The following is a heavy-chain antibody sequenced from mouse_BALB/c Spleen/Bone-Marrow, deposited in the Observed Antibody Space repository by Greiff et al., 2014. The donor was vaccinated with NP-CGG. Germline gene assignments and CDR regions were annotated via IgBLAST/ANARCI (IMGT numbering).Heavy chain of an antibody. CDR3: ASYYYGSSGFAY. D-gene: IGHD1-1*01. J-gene: IGHJ3*01. CDR1: GFNIKDTY. Sequence: EVQLQESGAELVKPGASVKLSCTASGFNIKDTYMHWVKQRPEQGLEWIGRIDPANGNTKYDPKFQGKATITADTSPNTAYLQLSSLTSEDTAVYYCASYYYGSSGFAYWGQGTLVTVSA. V-gene: IGHV14-3*02. CDR2: IDPANGNT.